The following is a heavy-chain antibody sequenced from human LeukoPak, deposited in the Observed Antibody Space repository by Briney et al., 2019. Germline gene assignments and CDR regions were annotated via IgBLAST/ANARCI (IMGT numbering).Heavy chain of an antibody. J-gene: IGHJ4*02. CDR3: ARDSSGWTYYFDY. CDR2: IKQDGSEK. D-gene: IGHD6-19*01. CDR1: GFTFSSYW. Sequence: GGSLRLSCAASGFTFSSYWMSWVRQAPGKGLEWVANIKQDGSEKYYVDSVKGRFTISRDNAKNSLYLQMNSLRAEDTAVYYCARDSSGWTYYFDYWGQGTLVTVS. V-gene: IGHV3-7*01.